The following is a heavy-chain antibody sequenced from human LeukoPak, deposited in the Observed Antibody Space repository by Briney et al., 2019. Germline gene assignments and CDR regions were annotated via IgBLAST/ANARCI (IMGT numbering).Heavy chain of an antibody. J-gene: IGHJ6*02. Sequence: SETLSLTCTVSGGSISSYYWSWIRQPPGKGLEWIGSIYYSGSTYYNPSLKSRVTISVDTSKNQFSLKLSSVTAADTAVYYCYLITDYYYYYGMDVWGQGTTVTVSS. CDR3: YLITDYYYYYGMDV. CDR2: IYYSGST. CDR1: GGSISSYY. V-gene: IGHV4-59*05. D-gene: IGHD1-20*01.